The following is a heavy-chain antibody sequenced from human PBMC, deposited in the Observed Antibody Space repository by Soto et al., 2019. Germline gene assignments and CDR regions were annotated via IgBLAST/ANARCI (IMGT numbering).Heavy chain of an antibody. J-gene: IGHJ4*02. CDR2: NSGSGGST. Sequence: PGGSLRLSCAASGFTFSSYAMSWVRQAPGKGLEWVAANSGSGGSTYYADSVKGRFTISRDNSKNTLYLQMNSLRAEDTAVYYCAKETLIVRGVIDYWGQGTLVTVSS. CDR1: GFTFSSYA. V-gene: IGHV3-23*01. CDR3: AKETLIVRGVIDY. D-gene: IGHD3-10*01.